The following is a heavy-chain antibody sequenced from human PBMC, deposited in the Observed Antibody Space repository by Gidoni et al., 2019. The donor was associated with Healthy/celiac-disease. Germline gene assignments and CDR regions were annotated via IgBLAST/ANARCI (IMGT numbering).Heavy chain of an antibody. Sequence: EVPLVESGGGLVQPGGSLRLSCAASGFTFSSYSMNWVRQAPGKGLECVSYMSSSISTIYDADSLKGRFTISRDNAKNSLYLQMNSLRAEDTAVYYCASMYDSSGPDAFDIWGQGTMVTVSS. D-gene: IGHD3-22*01. CDR1: GFTFSSYS. CDR3: ASMYDSSGPDAFDI. V-gene: IGHV3-48*01. J-gene: IGHJ3*02. CDR2: MSSSISTI.